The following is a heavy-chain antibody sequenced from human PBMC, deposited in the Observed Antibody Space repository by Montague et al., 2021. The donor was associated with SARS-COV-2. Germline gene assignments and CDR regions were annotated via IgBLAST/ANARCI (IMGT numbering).Heavy chain of an antibody. D-gene: IGHD2-21*02. CDR3: TALRRTDPFDY. Sequence: SRRLSCAASGFTFTTHWMNWVRRAPGKGLEWVANINEDGSQKYYIDSVKGRFTISRDNARNSLFLQMTGLRAEDTAVYYCTALRRTDPFDYWGQGNLVTVSS. V-gene: IGHV3-7*01. CDR2: INEDGSQK. CDR1: GFTFTTHW. J-gene: IGHJ4*02.